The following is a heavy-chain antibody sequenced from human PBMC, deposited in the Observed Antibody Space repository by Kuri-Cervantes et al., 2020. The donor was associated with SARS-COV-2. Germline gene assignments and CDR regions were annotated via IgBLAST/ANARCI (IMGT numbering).Heavy chain of an antibody. CDR2: ISSNGGST. D-gene: IGHD6-13*01. CDR1: GFTFSSYA. CDR3: ASEARTYSSPHGEIDY. Sequence: GESLKISCAASGFTFSSYAMHWVRQAPRKGLEYVSAISSNGGSTYYADSVKGRFTISRDNSKNTLYLQMGSLRAEDMAVYYCASEARTYSSPHGEIDYWGQGTLVTVSS. J-gene: IGHJ4*02. V-gene: IGHV3-64*02.